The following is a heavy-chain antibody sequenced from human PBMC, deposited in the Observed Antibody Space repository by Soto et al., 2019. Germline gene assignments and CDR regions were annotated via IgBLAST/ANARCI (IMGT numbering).Heavy chain of an antibody. CDR3: AKATATGGGAFEI. V-gene: IGHV3-23*01. J-gene: IGHJ3*02. CDR1: GFICSSYD. CDR2: ILVAGSQ. Sequence: PGGSLRLSCAVSGFICSSYDMSWVRQAPGKGLAWVSTILVAGSQHYEDSVQGRFTISGDTSKNTVFLYMNSLTAGDTAVYYCAKATATGGGAFEIYGQGTMVTVSS. D-gene: IGHD2-8*02.